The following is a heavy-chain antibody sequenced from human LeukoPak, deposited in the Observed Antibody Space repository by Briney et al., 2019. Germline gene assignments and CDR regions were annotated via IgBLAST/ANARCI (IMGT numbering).Heavy chain of an antibody. V-gene: IGHV3-11*01. CDR1: GFTFSDHY. CDR2: ISSSGSTI. J-gene: IGHJ4*02. D-gene: IGHD3-22*01. CDR3: ARDGLPQPPYYYDSSGEFDY. Sequence: GGSLRLSCAASGFTFSDHYMSWIRQAPGKGLEWVSYISSSGSTIYYADSVKGRFTISRDNAKNSLYLQMNSLRAEDTAVYYCARDGLPQPPYYYDSSGEFDYWGQGTLVTVSS.